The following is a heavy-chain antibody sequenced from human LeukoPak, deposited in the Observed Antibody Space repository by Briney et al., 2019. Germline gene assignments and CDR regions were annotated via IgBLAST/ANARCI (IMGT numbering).Heavy chain of an antibody. V-gene: IGHV4-61*09. D-gene: IGHD6-13*01. J-gene: IGHJ5*02. CDR2: LYTSGSM. Sequence: SETLSLTCTVSGGSISSGSYDWYWIRQPAGKGLEWIGHLYTSGSMSYNPSLKSRVTISVDTSKNQFSLKLSSVTAADTAVYYCARDMDSSSWYPNWFDPWGQGTLVTVSS. CDR3: ARDMDSSSWYPNWFDP. CDR1: GGSISSGSYD.